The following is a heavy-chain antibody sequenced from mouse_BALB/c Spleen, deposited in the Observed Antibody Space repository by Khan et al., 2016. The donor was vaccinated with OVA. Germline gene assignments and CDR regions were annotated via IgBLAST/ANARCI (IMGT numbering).Heavy chain of an antibody. D-gene: IGHD2-1*01. V-gene: IGHV1-9*01. CDR3: ARCGNHCNFDV. CDR1: GYTFTTYW. Sequence: QVQLKQSGAELMKPGASVKMSCKATGYTFTTYWIEWVKQRPGHGLEWIGEILPGSGNTNYNERFKGKATFTADTSSNTAYMQLSSLTSDDSAVYYCARCGNHCNFDVWGEGTTVTVSS. CDR2: ILPGSGNT. J-gene: IGHJ1*01.